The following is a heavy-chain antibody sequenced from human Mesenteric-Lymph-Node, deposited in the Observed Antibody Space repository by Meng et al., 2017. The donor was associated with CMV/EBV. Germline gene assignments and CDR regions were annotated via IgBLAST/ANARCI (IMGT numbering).Heavy chain of an antibody. CDR3: ARGEASRSGYYITH. J-gene: IGHJ4*02. Sequence: ASVKVSCKASGYTFTDYYMHWVRQAPGQGLEWMGIINPSGGNTGYAQKFQGRVTMTRNTPTSTVYMELSSLRSEDTAVYYCARGEASRSGYYITHWGQGTLVTVSS. V-gene: IGHV1-46*01. CDR2: INPSGGNT. CDR1: GYTFTDYY. D-gene: IGHD3-22*01.